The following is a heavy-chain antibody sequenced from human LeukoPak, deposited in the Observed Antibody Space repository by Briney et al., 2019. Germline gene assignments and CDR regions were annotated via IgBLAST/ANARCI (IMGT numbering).Heavy chain of an antibody. Sequence: SETLSLTCTVSGGSISSYYWSWIRQPPGKGLEWIGYIYTSGSTNYNPSPKSRVTISVDTSKNQFSLKLSSVTAADTAVYYCARLPKYNWNHPPPNYYMDVWGKGTTVTVSS. V-gene: IGHV4-4*09. J-gene: IGHJ6*03. D-gene: IGHD1-14*01. CDR1: GGSISSYY. CDR2: IYTSGST. CDR3: ARLPKYNWNHPPPNYYMDV.